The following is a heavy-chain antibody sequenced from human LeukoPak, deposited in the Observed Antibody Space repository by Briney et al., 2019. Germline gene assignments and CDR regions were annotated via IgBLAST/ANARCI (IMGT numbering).Heavy chain of an antibody. Sequence: SETLSLTCTVSGGSISSYYWSWIRQPPGKGLEWIGYTYYSGSTNYNPSLKSRVTISVDTSKNQFSLKLSSVTAADTATYYCARLMYYSDSGSYGMDVWGQGTTVTVSS. J-gene: IGHJ6*02. D-gene: IGHD3-10*01. V-gene: IGHV4-59*08. CDR3: ARLMYYSDSGSYGMDV. CDR2: TYYSGST. CDR1: GGSISSYY.